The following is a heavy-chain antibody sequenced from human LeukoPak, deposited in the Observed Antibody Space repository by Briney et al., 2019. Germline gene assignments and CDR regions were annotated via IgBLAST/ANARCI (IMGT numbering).Heavy chain of an antibody. CDR1: GFTFSSNA. Sequence: GGSLRLSCAASGFTFSSNAMSWVRQAPGKGLEWVSTISGTGSSTYYTDSVKGRFTISRDNSKNTLYLQLNSLRAEDTAVYYCARIPMAAGAYYFDYWGQGTLVTVSP. CDR2: ISGTGSST. CDR3: ARIPMAAGAYYFDY. J-gene: IGHJ4*02. V-gene: IGHV3-23*01. D-gene: IGHD6-13*01.